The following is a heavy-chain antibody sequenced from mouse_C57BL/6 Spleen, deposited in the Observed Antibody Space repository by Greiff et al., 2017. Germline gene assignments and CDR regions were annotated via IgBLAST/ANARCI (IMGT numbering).Heavy chain of an antibody. CDR2: IDPSDSET. J-gene: IGHJ2*01. CDR1: GYTFTSYW. V-gene: IGHV1-52*01. D-gene: IGHD1-1*01. Sequence: VQLQQPGAELVRPGSSVKLSCKASGYTFTSYWMNWVKQRPIKGLQWIGNIDPSDSETHYKQKFKDKATWTVDKSSSTAYMQLSSLTSEDSAVYYCARLGYGSSFYFDYWGQGTTLTVSS. CDR3: ARLGYGSSFYFDY.